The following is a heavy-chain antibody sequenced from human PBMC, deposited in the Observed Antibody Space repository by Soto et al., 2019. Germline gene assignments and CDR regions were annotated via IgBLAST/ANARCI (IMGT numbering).Heavy chain of an antibody. CDR2: VNTYNGNP. V-gene: IGHV1-18*01. J-gene: IGHJ4*02. D-gene: IGHD6-6*01. Sequence: QVQLVQSGVEVKKPGASVKVSCKASGYTFTNYAISWVRQAPGRGLEWMGWVNTYNGNPNYAQIFQGRVTMTTDTSTGTAYIELRSLKSDASAVYYCARDSQYSTDWQRFDSWGQGTLGTVSS. CDR3: ARDSQYSTDWQRFDS. CDR1: GYTFTNYA.